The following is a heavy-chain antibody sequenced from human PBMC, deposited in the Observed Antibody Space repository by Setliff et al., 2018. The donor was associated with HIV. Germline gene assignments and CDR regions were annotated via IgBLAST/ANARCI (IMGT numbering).Heavy chain of an antibody. CDR2: ISGDGRTT. CDR1: GFTFDDYA. Sequence: PGGSLRLSCAASGFTFDDYAMHWVRQAPGKGLEWVSGISGDGRTTNYADSVEGRFTISRDNAKTTLYLQMNSLRSEDTSVYYCVKGGNGWYEFDHWGQGTLVTVSS. V-gene: IGHV3-74*01. CDR3: VKGGNGWYEFDH. D-gene: IGHD6-19*01. J-gene: IGHJ4*02.